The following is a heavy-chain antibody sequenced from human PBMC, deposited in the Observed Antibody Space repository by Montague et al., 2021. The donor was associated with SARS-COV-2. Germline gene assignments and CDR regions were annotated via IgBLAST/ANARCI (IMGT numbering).Heavy chain of an antibody. D-gene: IGHD3-22*01. CDR2: IYYRGSS. CDR3: ARRDDKSADYNYYAMDV. J-gene: IGHJ6*02. CDR1: GGSISRYS. V-gene: IGHV4-59*01. Sequence: SETLSLTCTVYGGSISRYSWTWIRQPPGKGLEWIGYIYYRGSSNXNPSLKSRVTISVDTSKNQFSLKLSSVTATDTAIYYCARRDDKSADYNYYAMDVWGPGTTVTVSS.